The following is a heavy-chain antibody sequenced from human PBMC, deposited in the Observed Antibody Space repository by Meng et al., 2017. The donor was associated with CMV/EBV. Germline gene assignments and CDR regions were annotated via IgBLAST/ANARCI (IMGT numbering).Heavy chain of an antibody. V-gene: IGHV1-2*02. Sequence: ASVKVSCKASGYTFTGYYMHWVRQATGQGLEWMGWINPNSGGTNYAQKFQGRVTMTRDTSISTAYMELSRLRSDDTAVYYCARDQSSTSYYYYGMDVWGQGTTVTVSS. D-gene: IGHD2-2*01. CDR2: INPNSGGT. CDR3: ARDQSSTSYYYYGMDV. CDR1: GYTFTGYY. J-gene: IGHJ6*02.